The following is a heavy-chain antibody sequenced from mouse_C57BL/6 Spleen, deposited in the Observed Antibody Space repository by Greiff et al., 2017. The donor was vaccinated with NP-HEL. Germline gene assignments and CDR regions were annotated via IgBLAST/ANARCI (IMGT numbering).Heavy chain of an antibody. V-gene: IGHV1S81*02. CDR3: ARIEKLVATYCDY. J-gene: IGHJ2*01. D-gene: IGHD1-1*01. Sequence: VQLQQSGAELVKAGASVKMSCKASGYTFTSYWMHGVKQRLGQGLEGFAETNPTNGRPYYNEKFKSKATLTVDKSSSPAYMLLSGPTCEDSAVYYCARIEKLVATYCDYWGQGTTLTVAS. CDR1: GYTFTSYW. CDR2: TNPTNGRP.